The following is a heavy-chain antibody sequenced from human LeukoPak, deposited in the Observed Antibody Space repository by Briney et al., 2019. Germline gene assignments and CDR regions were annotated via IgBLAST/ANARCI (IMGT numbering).Heavy chain of an antibody. CDR1: GFTFGDYA. Sequence: GGSLRLSCTASGFTFGDYAMSWFRQAPGKGLEWVSLISSGGSTYYADSVKGRFTISRDNSKNTLYLQMFSLRADDTAVYYCARAEYDSSLGFAYWGQGTLVTVSS. V-gene: IGHV3-53*01. CDR3: ARAEYDSSLGFAY. CDR2: ISSGGST. J-gene: IGHJ4*02. D-gene: IGHD3-22*01.